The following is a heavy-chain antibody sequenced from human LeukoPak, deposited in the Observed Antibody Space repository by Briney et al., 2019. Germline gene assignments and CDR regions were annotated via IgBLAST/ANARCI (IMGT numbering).Heavy chain of an antibody. D-gene: IGHD2-2*01. V-gene: IGHV4-34*01. Sequence: PSETLSLTCAVYGGSFSGYYWSWIRQPPGKGLEWIGEINHSGSTNYNPSLKSRVTISVDTSKNQFSLKLSSVTAADTAVYYCARRPPRDIVVVPAAIGAFDIWGQGTMVTVSS. CDR1: GGSFSGYY. CDR3: ARRPPRDIVVVPAAIGAFDI. CDR2: INHSGST. J-gene: IGHJ3*02.